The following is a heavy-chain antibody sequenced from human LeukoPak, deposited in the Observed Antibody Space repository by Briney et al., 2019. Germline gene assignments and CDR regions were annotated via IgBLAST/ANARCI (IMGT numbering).Heavy chain of an antibody. D-gene: IGHD3-10*01. Sequence: ASVKVSCKTSGYSFPTYGISWVRQAPGQGLEWMGWISNDNGITNYAPQFQGRVTLDTETYTSTAYMELRNLRSDDTAVYYCARGGFDYYGTGRAFDVWGQGTLVTVSS. J-gene: IGHJ4*02. CDR3: ARGGFDYYGTGRAFDV. V-gene: IGHV1-18*01. CDR1: GYSFPTYG. CDR2: ISNDNGIT.